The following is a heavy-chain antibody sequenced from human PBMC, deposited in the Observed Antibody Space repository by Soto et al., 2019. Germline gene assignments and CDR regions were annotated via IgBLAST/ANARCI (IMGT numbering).Heavy chain of an antibody. CDR2: MHYSGST. CDR1: GGSVSSENYY. CDR3: ASWYSSTWSNFDN. Sequence: SETLSLTCTVSGGSVSSENYYWKWIRQPPGKRLEWIGYMHYSGSTNYNPSLKSRVTISVDTSKNQFSLKLSSVTAADTAVYYCASWYSSTWSNFDNWGQGILVTVSS. V-gene: IGHV4-61*01. J-gene: IGHJ4*02. D-gene: IGHD6-13*01.